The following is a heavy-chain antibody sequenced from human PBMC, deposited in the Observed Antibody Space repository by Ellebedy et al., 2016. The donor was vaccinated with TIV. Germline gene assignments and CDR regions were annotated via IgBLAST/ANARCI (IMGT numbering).Heavy chain of an antibody. V-gene: IGHV3-33*06. CDR1: GFTFIIYA. D-gene: IGHD5-12*01. CDR3: AKDQEWLGYFDH. J-gene: IGHJ4*02. Sequence: PGGSLRLSFAASGFTFIIYAWGWVRQAPGKGLEWGAAIWNDGSPTYYGDSVKGRFTISRDNSKSALYLQMNRLRAEDTAVYYCAKDQEWLGYFDHWGQGTLVTVSS. CDR2: IWNDGSPT.